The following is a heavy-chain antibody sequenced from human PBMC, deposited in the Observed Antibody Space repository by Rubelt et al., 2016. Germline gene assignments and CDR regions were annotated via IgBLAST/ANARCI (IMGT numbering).Heavy chain of an antibody. Sequence: QAPGKGLEWVAVVRFDGTRTYYADSVRGRFTMSRDNSRSTLYLQMNSLRAADTAVYYRAKQVVPGTAHQFAMDVWGQGTKVTVSS. V-gene: IGHV3-30*02. J-gene: IGHJ6*02. CDR2: VRFDGTRT. CDR3: AKQVVPGTAHQFAMDV. D-gene: IGHD6-19*01.